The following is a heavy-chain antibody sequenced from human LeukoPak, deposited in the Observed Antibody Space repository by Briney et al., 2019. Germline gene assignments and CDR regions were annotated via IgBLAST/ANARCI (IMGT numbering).Heavy chain of an antibody. CDR2: ISTSSGYI. CDR3: ARSSDRSNILTGPIDY. Sequence: PGGSLRLSCAASGFTFSSYSMNWVRQAPGKGLEWVSSISTSSGYIYYADSVKGRFTISRGNAKKSLYLQMNSLRVEDTAVYYCARSSDRSNILTGPIDYWGQGTLVTVSS. D-gene: IGHD3-9*01. J-gene: IGHJ4*02. CDR1: GFTFSSYS. V-gene: IGHV3-21*01.